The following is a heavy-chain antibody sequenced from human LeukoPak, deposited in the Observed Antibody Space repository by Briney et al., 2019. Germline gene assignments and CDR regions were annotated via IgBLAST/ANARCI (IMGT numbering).Heavy chain of an antibody. D-gene: IGHD3-22*01. CDR2: ISYDGSNK. J-gene: IGHJ4*02. Sequence: GRSLRLSCAASGFTFSSYAMHWVRQAPGKGLEWVAVISYDGSNKYYADSVKGRFTISRDNSKNTLYLQMNSLRAEDTAVYYCARGPYDSSGYYLDYWGQGTPVTVSS. V-gene: IGHV3-30-3*01. CDR3: ARGPYDSSGYYLDY. CDR1: GFTFSSYA.